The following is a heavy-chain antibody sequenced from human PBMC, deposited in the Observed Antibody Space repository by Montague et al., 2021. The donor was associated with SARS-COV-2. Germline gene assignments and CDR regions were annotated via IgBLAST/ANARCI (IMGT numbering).Heavy chain of an antibody. J-gene: IGHJ6*02. V-gene: IGHV4-34*01. CDR3: GRGQVTISGVLIYIPASGHLDG. D-gene: IGHD3-3*01. CDR2: INHTGSA. Sequence: SETLSLTCAVYSGSISDFYCTWICQSPGKGLEWIGEINHTGSATYNPPLKGRVTLSRDTSTTQFSLKLQSVTPADTAVYYCGRGQVTISGVLIYIPASGHLDGWGQGTSVTVSS. CDR1: SGSISDFY.